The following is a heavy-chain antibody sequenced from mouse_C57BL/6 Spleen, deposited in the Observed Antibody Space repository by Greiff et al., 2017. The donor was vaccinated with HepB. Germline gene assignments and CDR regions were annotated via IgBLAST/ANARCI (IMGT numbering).Heavy chain of an antibody. D-gene: IGHD2-3*01. Sequence: VKLVESGAELVKPGASVKISCKASGYAFSSYWMNWVKQRPGKGLEWIGQIYPGDGDTNYNGKLKGKATLTADKSSSTAYMQLSSLTSEDSAVYFCARSPYDGYYGGAYWGQGTLVTVSA. CDR3: ARSPYDGYYGGAY. CDR1: GYAFSSYW. V-gene: IGHV1-80*01. J-gene: IGHJ3*01. CDR2: IYPGDGDT.